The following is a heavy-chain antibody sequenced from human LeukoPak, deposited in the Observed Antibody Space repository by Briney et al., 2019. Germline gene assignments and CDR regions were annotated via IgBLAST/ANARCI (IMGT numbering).Heavy chain of an antibody. Sequence: GASVKVSCKVSGYTLTELSMHWVRQAPGKGLEWMGGFDPEDGETIYAQKFQGRVTMTEDTSTDTAYMELSSLRSEDTAVYYCATGGPAYYYMDVWGKGTTVTVSS. CDR3: ATGGPAYYYMDV. CDR2: FDPEDGET. D-gene: IGHD2-2*01. CDR1: GYTLTELS. V-gene: IGHV1-24*01. J-gene: IGHJ6*03.